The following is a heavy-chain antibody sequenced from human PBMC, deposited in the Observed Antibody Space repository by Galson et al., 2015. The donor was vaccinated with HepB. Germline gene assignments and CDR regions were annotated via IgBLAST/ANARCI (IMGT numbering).Heavy chain of an antibody. CDR2: ISGSGGST. V-gene: IGHV3-23*01. Sequence: SLRLSCAASGFTFSSYAMSWVRQAPGKGLEWVPAISGSGGSTYYADSVKGRFTISRDNSKNTLYLQMSSLRAEDTAVYYCAKGLYCSGGSCYWRLGYFDYWGQGTLVTVSS. D-gene: IGHD2-15*01. J-gene: IGHJ4*02. CDR3: AKGLYCSGGSCYWRLGYFDY. CDR1: GFTFSSYA.